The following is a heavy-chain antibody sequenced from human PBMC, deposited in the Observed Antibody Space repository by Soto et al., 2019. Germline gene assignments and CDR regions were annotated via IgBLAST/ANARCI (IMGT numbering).Heavy chain of an antibody. Sequence: EVQLVESGGGLVQPGGSLRLSCAASGFTFSNYWMHWVRQASGKGPVWVSRINSDGSITSYADSVKGRFTISRDNAKDKLSLQMTSLRAKDTAVYYRTRDRGNYFARWGQGTLVTVSS. CDR2: INSDGSIT. V-gene: IGHV3-74*01. J-gene: IGHJ4*02. CDR3: TRDRGNYFAR. CDR1: GFTFSNYW.